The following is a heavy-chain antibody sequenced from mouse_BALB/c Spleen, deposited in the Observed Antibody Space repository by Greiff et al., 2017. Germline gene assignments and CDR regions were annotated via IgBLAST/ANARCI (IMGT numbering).Heavy chain of an antibody. D-gene: IGHD1-1*01. Sequence: VQLQQSGAELVRPGSSVKISCKASGYAFSSYWMNWVKQRPGQGLEWIGQIYPGDGDTNYNGKFKGKATLTADKSSSTAYMQLSSLTSEDSAVYFCARSYPYAMDYWGQGTSVTVSS. CDR3: ARSYPYAMDY. V-gene: IGHV1-80*01. J-gene: IGHJ4*01. CDR2: IYPGDGDT. CDR1: GYAFSSYW.